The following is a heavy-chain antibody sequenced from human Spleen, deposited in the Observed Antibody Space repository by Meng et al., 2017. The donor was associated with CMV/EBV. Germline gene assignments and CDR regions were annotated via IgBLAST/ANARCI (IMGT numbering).Heavy chain of an antibody. Sequence: TFSDSSLPWVQQAPGKALEWMGLVAPADGETIYAEKFQGRVTMTADTATSTAYMELRSLRSDDTAVYYCARDKNYDFWSGYYSWFDPWGQGTLVTVSS. CDR2: VAPADGET. V-gene: IGHV1-69-2*01. J-gene: IGHJ5*02. CDR3: ARDKNYDFWSGYYSWFDP. CDR1: TFSDSS. D-gene: IGHD3-3*01.